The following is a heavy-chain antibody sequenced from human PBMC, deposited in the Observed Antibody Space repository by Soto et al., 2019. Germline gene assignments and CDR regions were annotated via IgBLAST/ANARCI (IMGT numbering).Heavy chain of an antibody. Sequence: ASVKVSCKASGYTFTSYDINWVRQATGQGLEWMGWMNPNSGNTGYAQKFQGRVTMTRNTSISTAYMELSSLRSEDTAVYYCARNARLLYWVLGASYYYYYMDVWGKGTTVTVSS. CDR1: GYTFTSYD. D-gene: IGHD3-3*01. CDR2: MNPNSGNT. CDR3: ARNARLLYWVLGASYYYYYMDV. J-gene: IGHJ6*03. V-gene: IGHV1-8*01.